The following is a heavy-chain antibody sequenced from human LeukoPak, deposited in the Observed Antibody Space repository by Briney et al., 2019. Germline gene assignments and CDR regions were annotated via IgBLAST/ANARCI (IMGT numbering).Heavy chain of an antibody. Sequence: ASVKVSCKASGYTFTGHYMHWVRQAPGQGLEWMGWINPNSGGTNYAQKFQGRVTMTRDTSISTAYMELSRLRSDDTAVYYCARFLWRAGGFDYWGQGTLVTVSS. CDR2: INPNSGGT. V-gene: IGHV1-2*02. CDR1: GYTFTGHY. D-gene: IGHD1-14*01. CDR3: ARFLWRAGGFDY. J-gene: IGHJ4*02.